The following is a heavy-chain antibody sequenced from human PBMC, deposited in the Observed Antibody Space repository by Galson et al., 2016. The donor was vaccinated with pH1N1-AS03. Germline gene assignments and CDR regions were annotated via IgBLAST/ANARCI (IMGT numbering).Heavy chain of an antibody. J-gene: IGHJ3*02. Sequence: SLRLSCAASGFTISNFGMLWVRQAPGQGLEWVAIISFDGTNKYYADSVKGRFSISRDNSKNTLFLQMSALRTEDTAVYYCIKEGNRLQSRRSDAFDIWGRGTMVTVSS. CDR2: ISFDGTNK. V-gene: IGHV3-30*18. CDR3: IKEGNRLQSRRSDAFDI. CDR1: GFTISNFG. D-gene: IGHD5-18*01.